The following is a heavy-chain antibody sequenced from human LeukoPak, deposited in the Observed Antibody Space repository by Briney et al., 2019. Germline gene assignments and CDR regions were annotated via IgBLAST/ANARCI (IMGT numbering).Heavy chain of an antibody. Sequence: GGSLRLSCAASGFTVSTKYMSWVRQAPGKGLEWVAFIRYDGSNKYYADSVKGRFTISRDDAKNSLYLQMNSLRAEDTAVYYCAREGIAAAGMDVWGQGTTVTVSS. J-gene: IGHJ6*02. V-gene: IGHV3-30*02. CDR3: AREGIAAAGMDV. CDR2: IRYDGSNK. D-gene: IGHD6-13*01. CDR1: GFTVSTKY.